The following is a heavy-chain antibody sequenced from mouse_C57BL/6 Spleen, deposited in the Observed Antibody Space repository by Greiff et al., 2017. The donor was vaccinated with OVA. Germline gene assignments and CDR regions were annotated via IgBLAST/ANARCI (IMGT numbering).Heavy chain of an antibody. CDR3: TADWKD. J-gene: IGHJ2*01. CDR2: IDPENGDT. D-gene: IGHD4-1*01. V-gene: IGHV14-4*01. Sequence: VQLPPSGAELVRPGASVKLPCTASGFHLQDDYMHWVTQSPAQGLEWIGWIDPENGDTEYASKFQGKATITADPSANTAYLQLSSLTSGDTAVYYCTADWKDWGQGTTLTVSS. CDR1: GFHLQDDY.